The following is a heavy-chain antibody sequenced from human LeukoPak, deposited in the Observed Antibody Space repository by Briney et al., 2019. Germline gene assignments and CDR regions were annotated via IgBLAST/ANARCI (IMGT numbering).Heavy chain of an antibody. CDR1: GFTFSSYW. J-gene: IGHJ6*03. V-gene: IGHV3-74*01. CDR3: ARDSSDYYYYYYMDV. D-gene: IGHD2-21*02. CDR2: INSDGSST. Sequence: PGRSLRLSCAASGFTFSSYWMHWVRQAPGKGLVWVSRINSDGSSTSYADSVKGRFTISRDNAKNTLYLQMNSLRAEDTAVYYCARDSSDYYYYYYMDVWGKGTTVTVSS.